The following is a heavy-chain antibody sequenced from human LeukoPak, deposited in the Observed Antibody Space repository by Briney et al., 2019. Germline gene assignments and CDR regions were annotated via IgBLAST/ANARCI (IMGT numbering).Heavy chain of an antibody. CDR3: AREIVGQHFDY. J-gene: IGHJ4*02. CDR2: IYYSGST. Sequence: SETLSLTCAVSGGSISNISYYWAWIRQPPGKGLEWIGSIYYSGSTYYNPSLKSRVTISVDTSKNQFSLKLSSVTAADTAVYYCAREIVGQHFDYWGQGTLVTVSS. V-gene: IGHV4-39*02. CDR1: GGSISNISYY. D-gene: IGHD2-15*01.